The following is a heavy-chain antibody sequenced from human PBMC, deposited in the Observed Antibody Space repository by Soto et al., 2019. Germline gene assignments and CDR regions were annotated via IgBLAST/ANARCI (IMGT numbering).Heavy chain of an antibody. CDR3: IASAAPYNWFDP. D-gene: IGHD2-2*01. CDR2: INHSGST. J-gene: IGHJ5*02. V-gene: IGHV4-34*01. CDR1: GGSFSGYY. Sequence: SETLSLTCAVYGGSFSGYYWSWIRQPPGKGLEWIGEINHSGSTNYNPSLKSRVTISVDTSKNQFSLKLSSVTAADTAVYYCIASAAPYNWFDPWGQGTLVTVSS.